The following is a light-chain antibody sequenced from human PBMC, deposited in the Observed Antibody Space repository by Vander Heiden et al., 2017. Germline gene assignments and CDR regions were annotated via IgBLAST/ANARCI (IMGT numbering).Light chain of an antibody. J-gene: IGLJ1*01. CDR1: SSNIGNNY. CDR2: DNN. V-gene: IGLV1-51*01. Sequence: QSVLTQPPSVSAAPGQKVTISCSGSSSNIGNNYVSWYQQVPGTAPKLLIYDNNKRPSGIPDRFSGSKSGTSASLGITGLQTGDEADYYCGTWDSSLSNAVFGTGTKVTVL. CDR3: GTWDSSLSNAV.